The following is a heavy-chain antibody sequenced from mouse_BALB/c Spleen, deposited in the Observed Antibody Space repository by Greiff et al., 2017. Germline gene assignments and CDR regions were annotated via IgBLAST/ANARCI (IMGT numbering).Heavy chain of an antibody. CDR2: INSNGGST. CDR1: GFTFSSYY. D-gene: IGHD2-1*01. J-gene: IGHJ2*01. Sequence: EVKLVESGGGLVKLGGSLKLSCAASGFTFSSYYMSWVRQTPEKRLELVAAINSNGGSTYYPDTVKGRFTISRDNAKNTLYLQMSSLKSEDTALYYCARRRDGNYIDYWGQGTTLTVSS. V-gene: IGHV5-6-2*01. CDR3: ARRRDGNYIDY.